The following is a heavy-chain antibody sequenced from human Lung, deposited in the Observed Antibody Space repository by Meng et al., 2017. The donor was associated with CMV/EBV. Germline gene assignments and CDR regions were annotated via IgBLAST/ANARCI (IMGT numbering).Heavy chain of an antibody. CDR2: IWFSGSFK. V-gene: IGHV3-33*06. D-gene: IGHD3-10*01. J-gene: IGHJ4*02. CDR3: AKDYCSSTGFYPYYFDY. Sequence: GGSLRLSCAASGFSFSSFAMHWVRQAPGKGLEWVALIWFSGSFKFYGDSVQGRFTISRDNSKNILYLEMNNLRAEDTAVYYCAKDYCSSTGFYPYYFDYWGQGSXVNGSS. CDR1: GFSFSSFA.